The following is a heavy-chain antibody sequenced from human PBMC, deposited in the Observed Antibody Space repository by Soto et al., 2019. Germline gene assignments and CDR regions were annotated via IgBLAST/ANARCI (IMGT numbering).Heavy chain of an antibody. CDR2: ISDGRHTI. CDR3: ARMGSGGWDIPFDV. J-gene: IGHJ4*01. Sequence: EVQLVESGGRLVQPGESLRLSCAASGFTFSSNEMTWARQAPGTGLEWISYISDGRHTIHYSDSVKGRFTISRDSPTSPLNLQMDSLRVEDTGVYYCARMGSGGWDIPFDVWGHGTLVTVSS. V-gene: IGHV3-48*03. D-gene: IGHD6-19*01. CDR1: GFTFSSNE.